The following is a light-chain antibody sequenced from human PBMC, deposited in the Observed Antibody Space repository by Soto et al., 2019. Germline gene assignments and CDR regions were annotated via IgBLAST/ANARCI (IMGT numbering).Light chain of an antibody. Sequence: IVLTQSPDSLGVSLGARATISCRSSQSLLHGSDNRNNLTWFQHKPGQPPVLLVYWASTRESGVPDRFSGSGSDPDFTLTITSLQAEDVAVYYCQQCHTLPNTFGQGTRLDIK. CDR3: QQCHTLPNT. CDR1: QSLLHGSDNRNN. J-gene: IGKJ5*01. CDR2: WAS. V-gene: IGKV4-1*01.